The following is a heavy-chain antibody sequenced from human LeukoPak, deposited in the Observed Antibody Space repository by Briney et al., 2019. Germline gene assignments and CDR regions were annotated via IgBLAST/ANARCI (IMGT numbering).Heavy chain of an antibody. V-gene: IGHV3-30*03. CDR1: GFTFSSYG. CDR3: ASFDFWSGYFSPDAFDI. CDR2: ISYDGSNK. J-gene: IGHJ3*02. Sequence: GGSLRLSCAASGFTFSSYGTHWVRQAPGKGLEWVAVISYDGSNKYYADSVKGRFTISRDNSENTLYLQMNSLRAEDTAVYYCASFDFWSGYFSPDAFDIWGQGTMVTVSS. D-gene: IGHD3-3*01.